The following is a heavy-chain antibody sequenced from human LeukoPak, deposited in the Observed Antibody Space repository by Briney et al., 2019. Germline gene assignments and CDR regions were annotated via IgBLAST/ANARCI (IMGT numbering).Heavy chain of an antibody. D-gene: IGHD3-22*01. Sequence: PGRSLRLSCAASGFTFSSYGMHWVRQAPGKGLEWVAVISYDGSNKYYADSVKGRFTISRDNSKNTLYLHMNSLRAEDTAVYYCARGKMRTYYYDSSGYLDFDYWGQGTLVTVSS. CDR1: GFTFSSYG. V-gene: IGHV3-30*03. J-gene: IGHJ4*02. CDR3: ARGKMRTYYYDSSGYLDFDY. CDR2: ISYDGSNK.